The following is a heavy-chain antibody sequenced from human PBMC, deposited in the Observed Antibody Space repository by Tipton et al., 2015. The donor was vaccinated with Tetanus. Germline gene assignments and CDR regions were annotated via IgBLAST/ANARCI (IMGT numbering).Heavy chain of an antibody. V-gene: IGHV4-39*01. CDR1: GVSIADNTNY. J-gene: IGHJ4*02. Sequence: GLVKPSGTLSLTCTVSGVSIADNTNYWGWIRQSPGKGLEWIGSIYFSGDPYSNPSLKSRATISVDTSRNQFYLRLSSVTAADTAVYYCARHSSGYFTFFDYWGQGTLVTASS. D-gene: IGHD3-22*01. CDR2: IYFSGDP. CDR3: ARHSSGYFTFFDY.